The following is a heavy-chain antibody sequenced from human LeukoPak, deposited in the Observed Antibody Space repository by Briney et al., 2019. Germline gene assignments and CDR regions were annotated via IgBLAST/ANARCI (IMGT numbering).Heavy chain of an antibody. CDR2: IYPGGSDT. CDR1: GYSFTNYW. Sequence: GESLKISCKGSGYSFTNYWIGWVRQMPGKGLEWMGIIYPGGSDTRYSPSFQGQVTISADKSISTAYLQWSSLKASDTAIYYCARLYSSSWSRGDYWGQGTLVAVSS. D-gene: IGHD6-13*01. CDR3: ARLYSSSWSRGDY. V-gene: IGHV5-51*01. J-gene: IGHJ4*02.